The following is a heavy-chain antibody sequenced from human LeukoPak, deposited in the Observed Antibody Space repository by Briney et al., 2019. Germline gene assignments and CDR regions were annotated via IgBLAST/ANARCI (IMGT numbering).Heavy chain of an antibody. D-gene: IGHD6-13*01. J-gene: IGHJ5*02. CDR3: ARHPHEWQQLVRTADWFDP. CDR2: INHSGST. Sequence: PSETLSLTCAVYGGSFSGYYWSWIRQPPGKGLEWIGEINHSGSTNYNPSLKSRVTISVDTSKNQFSLKLSSVTAADTAVYYCARHPHEWQQLVRTADWFDPWGQGTLVTVSS. CDR1: GGSFSGYY. V-gene: IGHV4-34*01.